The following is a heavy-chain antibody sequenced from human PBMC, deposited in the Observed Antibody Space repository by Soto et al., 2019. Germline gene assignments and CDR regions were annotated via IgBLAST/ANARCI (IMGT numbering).Heavy chain of an antibody. J-gene: IGHJ2*01. Sequence: GGSLRLSCAASGFTFSSYAMHWVRQAPGKGLEYVSAISSNGGSTYYANSVKGRFTISRDNSKNTLYLQMGSLRAEDMAVYYCARDPPNSSGWNRPTWYFDLWGRGTLVTVSS. V-gene: IGHV3-64*01. CDR3: ARDPPNSSGWNRPTWYFDL. CDR2: ISSNGGST. CDR1: GFTFSSYA. D-gene: IGHD6-19*01.